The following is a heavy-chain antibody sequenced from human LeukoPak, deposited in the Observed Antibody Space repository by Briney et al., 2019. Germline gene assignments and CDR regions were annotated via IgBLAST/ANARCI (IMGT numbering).Heavy chain of an antibody. V-gene: IGHV3-7*01. D-gene: IGHD5-18*01. CDR1: GFTFSRDW. CDR2: IKEDGGEK. CDR3: ARLGYPWYFEL. Sequence: GGSLRLSCAASGFTFSRDWMSWVRQAPGKGLECVANIKEDGGEKYYVDSVKGRFTISRDNAKNSLYLQMNSLRAEDTAVYYCARLGYPWYFELWGRGTLVTVSS. J-gene: IGHJ2*01.